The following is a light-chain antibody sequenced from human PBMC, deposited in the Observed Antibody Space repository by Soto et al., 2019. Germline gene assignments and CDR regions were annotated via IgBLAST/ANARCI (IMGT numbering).Light chain of an antibody. CDR1: QSVSSS. V-gene: IGKV3-15*01. Sequence: EIVMTQSTATLSVSPGERATLSCRASQSVSSSLAWYHHKPGQAPMLLMYGAYIMATGIPARFSGSGSGTEFTLTNSSLKSEALAAYYCQQSKNRYTFGQGTKLTIK. CDR2: GAY. J-gene: IGKJ2*01. CDR3: QQSKNRYT.